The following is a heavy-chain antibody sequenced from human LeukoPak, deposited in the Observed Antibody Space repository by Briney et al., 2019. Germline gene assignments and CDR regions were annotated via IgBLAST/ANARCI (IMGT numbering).Heavy chain of an antibody. CDR3: ARALDRGFSHGLGY. V-gene: IGHV3-48*04. CDR1: GVPFSSYS. Sequence: GGSLRLSCAASGVPFSSYSLNWVRQAPGKGLEWISYVSSGSSSIYYADSVKGRFTISRDNTKKSLYLQMNSLRAEDTAVYYCARALDRGFSHGLGYWGQGTLVTVSS. CDR2: VSSGSSSI. J-gene: IGHJ4*02. D-gene: IGHD5-18*01.